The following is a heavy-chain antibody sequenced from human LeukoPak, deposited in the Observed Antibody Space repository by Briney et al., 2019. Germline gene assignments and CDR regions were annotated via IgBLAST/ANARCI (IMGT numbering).Heavy chain of an antibody. CDR2: VSWNSGSI. CDR3: AKAKDPVGAMDFDY. J-gene: IGHJ4*02. V-gene: IGHV3-9*01. D-gene: IGHD1-26*01. CDR1: GFTFNDYA. Sequence: PGGSLRLSCAASGFTFNDYAMHWVRQAPGKGLEWVSGVSWNSGSIAYADSVKGRFTISRDNSKNTLYLQMNSLRAEDTAVYYCAKAKDPVGAMDFDYWGQGTLVTVSS.